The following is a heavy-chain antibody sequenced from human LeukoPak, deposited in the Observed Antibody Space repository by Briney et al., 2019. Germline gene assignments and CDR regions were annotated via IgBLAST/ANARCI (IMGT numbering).Heavy chain of an antibody. CDR3: ARQLRYFGVRNPFDF. CDR2: IYPADSDT. D-gene: IGHD3-9*01. V-gene: IGHV5-51*01. CDR1: GFTFTNYW. J-gene: IGHJ4*02. Sequence: GESLKISCRASGFTFTNYWIGWVRQMPGKGPEWMGIIYPADSDTRYSPSFEGQVTISADKALSTASLEWASLKASDTAMYHCARQLRYFGVRNPFDFWGQGTLVTVSS.